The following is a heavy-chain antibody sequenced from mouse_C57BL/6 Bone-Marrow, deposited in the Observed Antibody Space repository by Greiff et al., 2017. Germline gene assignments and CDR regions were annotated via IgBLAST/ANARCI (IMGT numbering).Heavy chain of an antibody. CDR3: ARKEYYGSWAWFAY. V-gene: IGHV2-2*01. CDR1: GFSLTSYG. CDR2: IWSGGST. D-gene: IGHD1-1*01. J-gene: IGHJ3*01. Sequence: QVHVKQSGPGLVQPSQSLSITCTVSGFSLTSYGVHWVRQSPGKGLEWLGVIWSGGSTDYNAAFISRLSISKDNSKSQVFFKMNSLQADDTAIYYCARKEYYGSWAWFAYWGQGTLVTVSA.